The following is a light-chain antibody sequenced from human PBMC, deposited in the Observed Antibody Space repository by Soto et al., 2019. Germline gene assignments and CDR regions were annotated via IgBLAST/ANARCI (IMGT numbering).Light chain of an antibody. CDR2: SAP. CDR1: RGISSY. J-gene: IGKJ5*01. V-gene: IGKV1-9*01. CDR3: HQLTRYPQP. Sequence: IQLTQTPSSLSASVGARVTITCQASRGISSYLAWYQQKPGKPPKLLVYSAPTLQTGVPSRFSGSGCGPDLSLTIGCMQPEESATSFSHQLTRYPQPFAKGTEWRL.